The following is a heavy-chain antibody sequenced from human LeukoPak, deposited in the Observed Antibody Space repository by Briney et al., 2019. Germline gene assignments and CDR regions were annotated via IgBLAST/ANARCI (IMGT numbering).Heavy chain of an antibody. CDR2: IIPIFGTA. J-gene: IGHJ4*02. Sequence: ASVKVSCKASGGTFSSYAISWVRQAPGQGLEWMGRIIPIFGTANYAQKFQGRVTITADKSTSTAYMELSSLRSEDTAVYYCARALYCSGGSCYYYFDYWGQGTLVTVSS. V-gene: IGHV1-69*06. CDR1: GGTFSSYA. CDR3: ARALYCSGGSCYYYFDY. D-gene: IGHD2-15*01.